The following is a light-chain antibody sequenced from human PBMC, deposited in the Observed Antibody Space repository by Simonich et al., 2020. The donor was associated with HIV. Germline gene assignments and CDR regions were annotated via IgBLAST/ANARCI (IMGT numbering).Light chain of an antibody. CDR2: EGS. V-gene: IGLV2-23*01. Sequence: QSALTQPASVSGSPGQSITISCTGTSSDVGNYNLVSRYQQHPDKAPKRMIYEGSRRPSGVSHRFSGSKAGITASLTISGLQADDEANYYCFSYASGTSVFGGGTKLTVL. CDR3: FSYASGTSV. J-gene: IGLJ3*02. CDR1: SSDVGNYNL.